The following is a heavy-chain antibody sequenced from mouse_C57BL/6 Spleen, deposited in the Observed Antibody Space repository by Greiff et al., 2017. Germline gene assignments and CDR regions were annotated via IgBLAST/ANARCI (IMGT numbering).Heavy chain of an antibody. J-gene: IGHJ1*03. D-gene: IGHD1-1*01. CDR3: ARESTTVVATWYFDV. V-gene: IGHV5-4*01. CDR2: ISDGGSYT. CDR1: GFTFSSYA. Sequence: EVHLVESGGGLVKPGGSLKLSCAASGFTFSSYAMSWVRQTPEKRLEWVATISDGGSYTYYPDNVKGRFTISRDNAKNNLYLQMSHLKSEDTAMYYCARESTTVVATWYFDVWGTGTTVTVSS.